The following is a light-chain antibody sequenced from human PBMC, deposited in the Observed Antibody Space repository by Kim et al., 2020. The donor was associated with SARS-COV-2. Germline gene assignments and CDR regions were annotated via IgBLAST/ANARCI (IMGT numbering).Light chain of an antibody. Sequence: QSALTQPASVSGSPGQSITISCTGTSSDVGGYNYVSWYQQHPGKPPKLMIYDVSKRPSGVSNRFSGSKSGNTASLTISGLQAEDGADYYCSSYTSSSTWVFGGGTQLTVL. J-gene: IGLJ3*02. CDR2: DVS. CDR1: SSDVGGYNY. V-gene: IGLV2-14*01. CDR3: SSYTSSSTWV.